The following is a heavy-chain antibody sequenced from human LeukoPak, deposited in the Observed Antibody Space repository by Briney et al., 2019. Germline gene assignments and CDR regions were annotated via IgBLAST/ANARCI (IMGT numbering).Heavy chain of an antibody. CDR1: GGSFSGYY. Sequence: SETLSLTCAVYGGSFSGYYWSWIRQPPGKGLEWIGEINHSGSTNYNPSLKSRATISVDTSKNQFSLKLSSVTAADTAVYYCASVPGDRIFWGQGTLVTVSS. CDR2: INHSGST. V-gene: IGHV4-34*01. CDR3: ASVPGDRIF. D-gene: IGHD7-27*01. J-gene: IGHJ4*02.